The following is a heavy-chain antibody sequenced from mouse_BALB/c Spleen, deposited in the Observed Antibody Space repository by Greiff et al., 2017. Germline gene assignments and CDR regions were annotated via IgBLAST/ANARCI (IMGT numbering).Heavy chain of an antibody. CDR3: ARWNYRYAH. CDR2: INPSSGYT. D-gene: IGHD2-14*01. Sequence: QVQLQQSAAELARPGASVKMSCKASGYTFTSYTMHWVNQRPGQGLEWIGYINPSSGYTEYNQKFKDKTTLTADKSSSTAYMQLSSLTSEDSAVYYCARWNYRYAHGGQGTLVTVSA. CDR1: GYTFTSYT. V-gene: IGHV1-4*02. J-gene: IGHJ3*01.